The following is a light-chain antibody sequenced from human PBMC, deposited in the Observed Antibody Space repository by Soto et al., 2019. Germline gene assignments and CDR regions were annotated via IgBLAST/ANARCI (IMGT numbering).Light chain of an antibody. V-gene: IGKV3-11*01. J-gene: IGKJ5*01. Sequence: PVERATLSCRASQSVSSYLAWYQQKPGQAPRLLIYDASNRATGIPARFSGSWYGTDFTLTISSLEPEDFAVYYCQQRSNWITFGQGTRLEIK. CDR1: QSVSSY. CDR3: QQRSNWIT. CDR2: DAS.